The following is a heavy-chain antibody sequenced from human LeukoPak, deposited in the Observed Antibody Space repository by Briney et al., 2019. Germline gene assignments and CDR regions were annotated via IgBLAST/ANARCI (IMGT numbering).Heavy chain of an antibody. Sequence: GGSLRLSCAGSGFTFSDYYMNWIRQAPGKGLEWVSYISSSGSTIYYADSVKGRFTSSRDNTKNSLFLQMNTLRAEDTAVYYCARKGKLAYYGMDVWGHGTTVTVSS. CDR2: ISSSGSTI. V-gene: IGHV3-11*01. D-gene: IGHD4-23*01. CDR1: GFTFSDYY. J-gene: IGHJ6*02. CDR3: ARKGKLAYYGMDV.